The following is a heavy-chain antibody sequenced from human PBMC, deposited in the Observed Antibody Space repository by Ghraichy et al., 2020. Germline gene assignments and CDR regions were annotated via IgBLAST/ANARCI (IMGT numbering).Heavy chain of an antibody. J-gene: IGHJ6*03. CDR2: TYYRSKWYN. CDR3: ARQRGDLLWFGELLFREYYYYYMDV. V-gene: IGHV6-1*01. CDR1: GDSVSSNSAA. D-gene: IGHD3-10*01. Sequence: SQTLSLTCAISGDSVSSNSAAWNWIRQSPSRGLEWLGRTYYRSKWYNDYAVSVKSRITINPDTSKNQFSLQLNPVTPEDTAGYYCARQRGDLLWFGELLFREYYYYYMDVWGKGTTVTVSS.